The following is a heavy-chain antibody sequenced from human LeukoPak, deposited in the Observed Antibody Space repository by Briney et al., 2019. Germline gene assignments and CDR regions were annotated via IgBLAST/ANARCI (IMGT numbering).Heavy chain of an antibody. J-gene: IGHJ6*04. V-gene: IGHV3-7*03. CDR1: GFTFSSYW. CDR2: IKQDGSEK. D-gene: IGHD4-11*01. CDR3: ARVPRDYPLGYYYYGMDV. Sequence: GGSLRLSCAASGFTFSSYWMSWVRQAPGKGLEWVANIKQDGSEKYYVDSVKGRFTISRDNAKNSLYLQMNSLRAEDTAVYYCARVPRDYPLGYYYYGMDVWGKGTTVTVSS.